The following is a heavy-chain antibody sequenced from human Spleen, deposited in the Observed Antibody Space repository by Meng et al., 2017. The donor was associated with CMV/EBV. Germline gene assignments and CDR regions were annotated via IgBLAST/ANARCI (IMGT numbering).Heavy chain of an antibody. CDR2: ISSGSSYI. Sequence: FTFSSYSMIWVRQAPGKGLEWFSSISSGSSYIYYADSVKGRFTISRDNAKNSLYLQMNSLRAEDTAVYYCARGRGYSYGSNLYYFDYWGQGTLVTVSS. CDR1: FTFSSYS. J-gene: IGHJ4*02. D-gene: IGHD5-18*01. V-gene: IGHV3-21*01. CDR3: ARGRGYSYGSNLYYFDY.